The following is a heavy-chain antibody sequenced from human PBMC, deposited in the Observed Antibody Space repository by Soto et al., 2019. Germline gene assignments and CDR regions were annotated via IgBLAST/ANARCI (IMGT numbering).Heavy chain of an antibody. J-gene: IGHJ6*02. V-gene: IGHV1-18*01. CDR3: ARDRDYGGNSYYYCYGMDV. CDR1: GYTFTSYG. Sequence: QVQLVQSGAEVKKPGASVKVSCKASGYTFTSYGISWVRQAPGQGLEWMGWISAYNGNTNYAQKLQGRVTMTTDTPTSTAHRELRGLRSDATAVYYCARDRDYGGNSYYYCYGMDVWGQGTTVTVSS. D-gene: IGHD4-17*01. CDR2: ISAYNGNT.